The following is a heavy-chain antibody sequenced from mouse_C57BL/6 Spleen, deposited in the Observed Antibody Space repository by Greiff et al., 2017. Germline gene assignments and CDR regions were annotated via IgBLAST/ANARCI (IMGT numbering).Heavy chain of an antibody. CDR1: GYTFTSYG. D-gene: IGHD1-1*01. CDR2: IYPRSGNT. CDR3: ARGRYGSSYDWYFDV. J-gene: IGHJ1*03. Sequence: QVQLQQSGAELARPGASVKLSCKASGYTFTSYGISWVKQRTGQGLEWIGEIYPRSGNTYYNEKFKGKATLTADKSSSTAYMELRSLTSEDSAVYFCARGRYGSSYDWYFDVWGTGTTVTVSS. V-gene: IGHV1-81*01.